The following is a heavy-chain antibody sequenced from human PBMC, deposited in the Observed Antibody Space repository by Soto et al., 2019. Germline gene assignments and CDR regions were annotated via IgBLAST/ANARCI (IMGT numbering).Heavy chain of an antibody. D-gene: IGHD1-26*01. CDR3: AKSGSSFRPSLGYLDY. V-gene: IGHV1-2*02. CDR1: GLAFTGDY. J-gene: IGHJ4*02. Sequence: SLNLSWKTCGLAFTGDYIRRGRQAPKQGLEWMGWINPNSGGTSYAQKFQGRVTMTRDTSITTAYMELSRLSSDDTAVYYCAKSGSSFRPSLGYLDYWVQGTRVTV. CDR2: INPNSGGT.